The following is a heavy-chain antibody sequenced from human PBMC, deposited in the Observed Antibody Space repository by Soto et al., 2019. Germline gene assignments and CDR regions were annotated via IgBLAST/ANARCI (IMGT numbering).Heavy chain of an antibody. CDR1: GYTFTSYY. CDR3: ARNIYYDILTGYSPYYYYYYMDV. J-gene: IGHJ6*03. CDR2: INPSGGST. D-gene: IGHD3-9*01. V-gene: IGHV1-46*03. Sequence: GASVKVSCKASGYTFTSYYMHWVRQAPRQGLEWMGIINPSGGSTSYAQKFQGRVTMTRDTSTSTVYMELSSLRSEDTAVYYCARNIYYDILTGYSPYYYYYYMDVWGKGTTVTVSS.